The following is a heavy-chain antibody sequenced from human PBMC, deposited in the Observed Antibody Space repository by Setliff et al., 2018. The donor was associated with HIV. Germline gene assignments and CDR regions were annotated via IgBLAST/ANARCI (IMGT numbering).Heavy chain of an antibody. Sequence: SETLSLTCTISGGSISISDWSWIRQPPGKGLEWIGCIYTSGNTNYDPSLKSRVTISVDTSKNQFSLKLASVTSADTAVYFCARRSDWFDPWGQGTLVTVSS. V-gene: IGHV4-4*09. J-gene: IGHJ5*02. CDR1: GGSISISD. CDR2: IYTSGNT. CDR3: ARRSDWFDP.